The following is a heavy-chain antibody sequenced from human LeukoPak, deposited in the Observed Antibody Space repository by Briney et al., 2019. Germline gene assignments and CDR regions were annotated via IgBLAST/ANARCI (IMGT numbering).Heavy chain of an antibody. D-gene: IGHD2-2*01. J-gene: IGHJ5*02. CDR3: AREGASCSSTSCSRKYWFDP. Sequence: GSSVKVSCKASGGTFSSYAISWVRQAPGQGLEWMGGIIPIFGTANYAQKFQGRVTMTRDTSTSTVYMELSSLRSEDTAVYYCAREGASCSSTSCSRKYWFDPWGQGTLVTVSS. CDR1: GGTFSSYA. V-gene: IGHV1-69*05. CDR2: IIPIFGTA.